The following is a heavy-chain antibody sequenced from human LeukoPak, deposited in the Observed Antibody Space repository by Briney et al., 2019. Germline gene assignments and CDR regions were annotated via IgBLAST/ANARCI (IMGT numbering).Heavy chain of an antibody. CDR1: GGSITSGRYY. CDR2: LYTNDNT. CDR3: ARGVVTDDYYMDV. Sequence: SETLSLTCSVSGGSITSGRYYWTWIRQPAGEGLEWIGRLYTNDNTNYDPSLESQVSISVDTSKSQFYLQLTSVTAADTAVYFCARGVVTDDYYMDVWGKGITVIVSS. J-gene: IGHJ6*03. V-gene: IGHV4-61*02. D-gene: IGHD2-21*02.